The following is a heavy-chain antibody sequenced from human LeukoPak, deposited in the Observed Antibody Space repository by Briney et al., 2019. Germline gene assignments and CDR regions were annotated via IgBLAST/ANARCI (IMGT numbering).Heavy chain of an antibody. J-gene: IGHJ3*02. V-gene: IGHV3-30*18. Sequence: PGGSLRLSCAASGFTFSSYGMHRVRQAPGKGLEWVAVISYDGSNKYYADSVKGRFTISRDNSRNTLYLQLNSLRAEDTAVYYCAKSGYYYDSRKDAFDIWGQGTMVTVSS. CDR1: GFTFSSYG. D-gene: IGHD3-22*01. CDR2: ISYDGSNK. CDR3: AKSGYYYDSRKDAFDI.